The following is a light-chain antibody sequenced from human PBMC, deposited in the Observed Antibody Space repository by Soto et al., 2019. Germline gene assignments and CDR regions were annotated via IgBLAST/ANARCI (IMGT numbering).Light chain of an antibody. Sequence: QSALTQPPSASGSPGQSVTIPCTGTSSDVGGYDHDSWYQQHPGKAPKLMIYEVTKRPAGVPDRFSGSKSGNTASLTVSGLQAEDEADYYCSSDAGNYNYVFGTGTKLTVL. V-gene: IGLV2-8*01. CDR3: SSDAGNYNYV. CDR1: SSDVGGYDH. CDR2: EVT. J-gene: IGLJ1*01.